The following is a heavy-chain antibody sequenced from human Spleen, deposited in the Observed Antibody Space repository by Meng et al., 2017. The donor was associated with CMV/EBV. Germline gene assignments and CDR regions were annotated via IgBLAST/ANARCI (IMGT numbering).Heavy chain of an antibody. V-gene: IGHV1-2*02. D-gene: IGHD2-2*01. J-gene: IGHJ4*02. CDR3: TRAGDCSNTSCYFSSDY. Sequence: ASVKVSCKASGYTFTGYYMHWVRQAPGQRLEWMGWLNPNSGNTNYAQNFEGRVTMTRDTSISTAYMELSRLRSDDTAMYYCTRAGDCSNTSCYFSSDYWGQGTLVTVSS. CDR1: GYTFTGYY. CDR2: LNPNSGNT.